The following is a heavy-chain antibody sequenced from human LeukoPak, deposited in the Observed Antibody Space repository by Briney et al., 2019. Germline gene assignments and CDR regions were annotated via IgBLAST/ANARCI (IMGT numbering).Heavy chain of an antibody. D-gene: IGHD3-9*01. Sequence: GGSLRLSCTASGLTFNTFNMNWVRQAPGKGLEWVSSITSGGDYIYYADSVKGRFTTSRDNAKNSLSLQLNSLRVEDTAVYYCARGHYDVLAASYKWTPDYWGQGTLVTVSS. V-gene: IGHV3-21*01. CDR2: ITSGGDYI. J-gene: IGHJ4*02. CDR1: GLTFNTFN. CDR3: ARGHYDVLAASYKWTPDY.